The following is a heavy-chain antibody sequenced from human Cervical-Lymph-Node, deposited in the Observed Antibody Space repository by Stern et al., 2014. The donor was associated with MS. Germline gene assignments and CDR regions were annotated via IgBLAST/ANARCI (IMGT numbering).Heavy chain of an antibody. CDR1: GYTFTSNG. V-gene: IGHV1-18*01. CDR3: ARGLLGSENALDI. Sequence: VQLEESGAEVKKPGASVKVSCKASGYTFTSNGNSWVRQAPGQGLEWMGWISAYDGNANYAQKLQGRVTMTTDTSTSTAYMELRSLRSDDTAVYYCARGLLGSENALDIWGQGTMVTVSS. D-gene: IGHD2-15*01. J-gene: IGHJ3*02. CDR2: ISAYDGNA.